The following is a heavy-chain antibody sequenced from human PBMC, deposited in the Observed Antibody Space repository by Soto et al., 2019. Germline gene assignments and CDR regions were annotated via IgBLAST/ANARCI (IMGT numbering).Heavy chain of an antibody. CDR1: GGSISSGDYY. CDR2: IYYSGST. D-gene: IGHD3-10*01. J-gene: IGHJ4*02. CDR3: ARGHDYYGSGSYYPEFDY. Sequence: QVQLQESGPGLVKPSQTLSLTCTVSGGSISSGDYYWSWIRQPPGKGLEWIGYIYYSGSTYYNPSLKSRVTISVDTSKNQFSLKLSSVTAADTAVYYCARGHDYYGSGSYYPEFDYWGQGTLVTVSS. V-gene: IGHV4-30-4*01.